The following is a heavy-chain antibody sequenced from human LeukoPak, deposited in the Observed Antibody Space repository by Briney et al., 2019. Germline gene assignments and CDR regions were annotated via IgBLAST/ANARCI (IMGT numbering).Heavy chain of an antibody. Sequence: GGSRRLSCAASGFTFSSYSMNWVRQAPGKGLEWVSYISSSSSTIYYADSVKGRFTISRDNAKNSLYLQMNSLRDEDTAVYYCARHSSSWYEGYYYYYYGMDVWGQGTTVTVSS. J-gene: IGHJ6*02. CDR1: GFTFSSYS. D-gene: IGHD6-13*01. CDR3: ARHSSSWYEGYYYYYYGMDV. CDR2: ISSSSSTI. V-gene: IGHV3-48*02.